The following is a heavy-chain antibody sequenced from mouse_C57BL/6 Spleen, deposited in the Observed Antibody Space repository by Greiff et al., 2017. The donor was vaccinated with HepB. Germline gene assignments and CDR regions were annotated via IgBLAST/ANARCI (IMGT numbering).Heavy chain of an antibody. V-gene: IGHV1-64*01. CDR1: GYTFTSYW. Sequence: QVQLQQSGAELVKPGASVKLSCKASGYTFTSYWMHWVKQRPGQGLEWIGMIHTNSGSTNYNEKFKSKATLTVDKSSSTAYMQLSSLTSEDSAVYYCASITTVAHYFDYWGQGTTLTVSS. D-gene: IGHD1-1*01. J-gene: IGHJ2*01. CDR3: ASITTVAHYFDY. CDR2: IHTNSGST.